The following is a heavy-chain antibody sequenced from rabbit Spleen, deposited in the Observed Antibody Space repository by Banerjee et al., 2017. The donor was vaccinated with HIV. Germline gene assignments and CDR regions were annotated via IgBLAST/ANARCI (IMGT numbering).Heavy chain of an antibody. J-gene: IGHJ3*01. Sequence: QSLEESGGDLVKPGGTLTLTCTASGFSFSSSDYMCWVRQAPGKGLEWIGCIATITGKTFYATWAKGRFTISRASSTTVFLQVTRLTVADTATYFCARDLPEIVGWNFGFWGQGTLVTVS. CDR2: IATITGKT. CDR1: GFSFSSSDY. CDR3: ARDLPEIVGWNFGF. V-gene: IGHV1S40*01. D-gene: IGHD1-1*01.